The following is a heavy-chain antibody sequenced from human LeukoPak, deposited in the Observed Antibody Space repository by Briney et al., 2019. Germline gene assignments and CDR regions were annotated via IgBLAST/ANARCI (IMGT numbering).Heavy chain of an antibody. D-gene: IGHD6-19*01. CDR1: GYTFTSYD. CDR3: ARYSSGWYPIPLDY. CDR2: MNPNSGNT. V-gene: IGHV1-8*02. Sequence: ASVKVSCKASGYTFTSYDINWVRQATGQGLEWMGWMNPNSGNTGYAQKFQGRVTMTTDTSTSTAYMELRSLRSDDTAVYYCARYSSGWYPIPLDYWGQGTLVTVSS. J-gene: IGHJ4*02.